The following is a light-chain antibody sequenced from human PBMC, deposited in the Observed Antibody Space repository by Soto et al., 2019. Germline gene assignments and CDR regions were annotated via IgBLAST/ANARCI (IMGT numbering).Light chain of an antibody. CDR3: QHYGSLSWT. V-gene: IGKV3-20*01. J-gene: IGKJ1*01. Sequence: EIVLTQSPGTLSLSPGERATLSCRASQILDRNYLAWYQQKPGQAPKIIIFGASGRATGIPDRFSGSGSGTGFTLTISRLEPDDFAVYYCQHYGSLSWTFGQGTKVEIK. CDR2: GAS. CDR1: QILDRNY.